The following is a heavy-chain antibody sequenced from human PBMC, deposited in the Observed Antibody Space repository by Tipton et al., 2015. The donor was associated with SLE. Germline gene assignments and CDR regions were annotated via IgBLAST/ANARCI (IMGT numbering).Heavy chain of an antibody. D-gene: IGHD3-22*01. Sequence: SLRLSCAASGFTFSSYAMHWVRQAPGKGLEWVAVISYDGSNKYYADSVKGRFTISRDNSKNTLYLQMNSLRAEDTAVYYCARGQYYDSSGPGHFDYWGQGTLVTVSS. CDR2: ISYDGSNK. CDR3: ARGQYYDSSGPGHFDY. J-gene: IGHJ4*02. CDR1: GFTFSSYA. V-gene: IGHV3-30*04.